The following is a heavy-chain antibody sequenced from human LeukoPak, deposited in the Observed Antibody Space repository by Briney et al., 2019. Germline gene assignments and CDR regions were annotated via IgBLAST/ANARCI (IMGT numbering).Heavy chain of an antibody. V-gene: IGHV4-39*01. CDR2: IYYSGST. D-gene: IGHD5-24*01. J-gene: IGHJ4*02. CDR1: GGSISSSSYY. Sequence: SETLSLTCTVSGGSISSSSYYWGWIRQSPGKGLEWIGSIYYSGSTYYNPSLKSRVTISMDTSKNQFSLKLSSVSAADAAVYYCATHPLMRSRYYIDYWGQGTLVTVSS. CDR3: ATHPLMRSRYYIDY.